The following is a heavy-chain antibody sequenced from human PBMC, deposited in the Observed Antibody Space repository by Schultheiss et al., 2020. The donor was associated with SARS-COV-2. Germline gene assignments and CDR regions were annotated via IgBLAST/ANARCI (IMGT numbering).Heavy chain of an antibody. Sequence: SETLSLTCAVSGGSISSSNWWSWVRQPPGKGLEWIGVIYHSGSTNYNPSLESRVTISVDKSKNQFSLKLSSVTAADTAVYYCARSYCTNGVCYTWWGRSYFDYWGQGTLVTVSS. J-gene: IGHJ4*02. D-gene: IGHD2-8*01. V-gene: IGHV4-4*02. CDR2: IYHSGST. CDR1: GGSISSSNW. CDR3: ARSYCTNGVCYTWWGRSYFDY.